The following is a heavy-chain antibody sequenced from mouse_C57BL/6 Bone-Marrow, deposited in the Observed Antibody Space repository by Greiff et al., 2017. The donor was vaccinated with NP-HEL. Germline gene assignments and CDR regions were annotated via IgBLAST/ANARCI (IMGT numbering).Heavy chain of an antibody. J-gene: IGHJ1*03. CDR2: IDPSDSET. CDR1: GYTFTSYW. Sequence: QVHVKQPGAELVRPGSSVKLSCKASGYTFTSYWMHWVKQRPIQGLEWIGNIDPSDSETHYNQKFKDKATLTVDKSSSTAYMQLSSLTSEDSAVYYCARRGYSNFHWYFDVWGTGTTVTVSS. V-gene: IGHV1-52*01. CDR3: ARRGYSNFHWYFDV. D-gene: IGHD2-5*01.